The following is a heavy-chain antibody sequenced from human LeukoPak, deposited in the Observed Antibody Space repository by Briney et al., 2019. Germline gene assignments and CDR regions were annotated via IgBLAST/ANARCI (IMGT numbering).Heavy chain of an antibody. V-gene: IGHV3-30*04. CDR2: ISYDGSNK. Sequence: GGSLRLSCAASGFTFSSYAMHWVRQAPGKGLEWVSVISYDGSNKYYADSVKGRFTISRDNSKNTLYLQMNCLRAEDTAVYYCARVSPTTLRFGEAFDYWGQGTLVTVSS. D-gene: IGHD3-16*01. J-gene: IGHJ4*02. CDR1: GFTFSSYA. CDR3: ARVSPTTLRFGEAFDY.